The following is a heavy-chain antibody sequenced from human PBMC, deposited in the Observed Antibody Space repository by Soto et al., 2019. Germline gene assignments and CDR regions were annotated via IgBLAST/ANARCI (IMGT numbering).Heavy chain of an antibody. D-gene: IGHD3-3*01. Sequence: SETLSLTCTVSGGSISSYYWSWIRQPPGKGLEWIGYIYYSGSTNYNPSLESRVTISVDTSKNQFSLKLSSVTAADTAVYYCARHHLPTYYDFWSGYLVSWGQGTLVTVSS. V-gene: IGHV4-59*08. CDR1: GGSISSYY. CDR3: ARHHLPTYYDFWSGYLVS. CDR2: IYYSGST. J-gene: IGHJ4*02.